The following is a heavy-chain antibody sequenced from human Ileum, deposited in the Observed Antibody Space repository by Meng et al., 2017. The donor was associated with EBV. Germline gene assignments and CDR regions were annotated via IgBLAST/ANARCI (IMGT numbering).Heavy chain of an antibody. D-gene: IGHD4-17*01. CDR1: GDTLFNGGHY. V-gene: IGHV4-30-4*01. CDR3: ARDSNGDYGWLDP. J-gene: IGHJ5*02. Sequence: QVHLQESGPGLVKPSQTLSLTCPVSGDTLFNGGHYWTWLRQPPGKGLEWIGYIFYTGSTYYNPSLKSRVTISLDLSKNQFSLNLTSVTAADTAVYYCARDSNGDYGWLDPWGQGPLVTVDS. CDR2: IFYTGST.